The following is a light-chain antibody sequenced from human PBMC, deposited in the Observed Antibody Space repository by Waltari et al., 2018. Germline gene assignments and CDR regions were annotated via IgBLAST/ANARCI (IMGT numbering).Light chain of an antibody. CDR1: SGSVSFSLH. CDR2: TAT. Sequence: QTLVTQEPSLSVSPGGTVTLTCALSSGSVSFSLHPTWYRQTPVQAPRPVIYTATPRSSGVPDRFSGSILGSKAALTITGAQADDESHYYCVLYLGSDNWMFGGGTKLTVL. J-gene: IGLJ3*02. V-gene: IGLV8-61*01. CDR3: VLYLGSDNWM.